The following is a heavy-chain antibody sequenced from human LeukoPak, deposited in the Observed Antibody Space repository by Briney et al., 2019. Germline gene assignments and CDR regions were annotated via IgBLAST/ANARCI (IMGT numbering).Heavy chain of an antibody. CDR1: GFTFSSYW. D-gene: IGHD3-22*01. CDR2: INSDGSST. CDR3: ARRYYYDSSGYAYYFDY. Sequence: GGFLRLSCAASGFTFSSYWMHWVRQAPGKGLVWVSRINSDGSSTSDADSVKGRFTISTDNAKNTLYLQMNSLRAEDTAVYYCARRYYYDSSGYAYYFDYWGQGTLVTVSS. J-gene: IGHJ4*02. V-gene: IGHV3-74*01.